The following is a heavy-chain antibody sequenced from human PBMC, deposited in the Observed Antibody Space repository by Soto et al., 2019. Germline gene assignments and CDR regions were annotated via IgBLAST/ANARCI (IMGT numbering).Heavy chain of an antibody. D-gene: IGHD3-16*01. CDR1: GYTFTSYA. Sequence: QVQLVQSGAEEKKPGASVQVSCKASGYTFTSYAMHWVRQAPGQRLEWMGWINAGNGNTKDSQKFQGRGTITGDTSASRAYMEVSSVISEETAVYYCARGYGFWAGTDVWGQGATVTASS. V-gene: IGHV1-3*05. J-gene: IGHJ6*02. CDR3: ARGYGFWAGTDV. CDR2: INAGNGNT.